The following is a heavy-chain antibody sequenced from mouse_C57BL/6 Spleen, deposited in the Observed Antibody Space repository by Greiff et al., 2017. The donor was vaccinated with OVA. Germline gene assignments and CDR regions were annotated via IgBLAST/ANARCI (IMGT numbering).Heavy chain of an antibody. Sequence: VQLQQPGAELVKPGDSVKLSCKASGYTFTSYWMHWVKQRPGRGLEWIGRIDPNSGGTKYNEKFKSKATLTVDKPSSTAYMQLSSLTSEDSAVYYCAKAYYSNQYYFDYWGQGTTLTVSS. CDR3: AKAYYSNQYYFDY. CDR2: IDPNSGGT. V-gene: IGHV1-72*01. J-gene: IGHJ2*01. CDR1: GYTFTSYW. D-gene: IGHD2-5*01.